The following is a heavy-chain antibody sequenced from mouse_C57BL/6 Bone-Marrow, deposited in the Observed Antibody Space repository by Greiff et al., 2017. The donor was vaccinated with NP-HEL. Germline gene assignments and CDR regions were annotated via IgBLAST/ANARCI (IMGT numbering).Heavy chain of an antibody. CDR3: ARVDGYYLAWFAY. J-gene: IGHJ3*01. CDR2: ISDGGSYT. D-gene: IGHD2-3*01. CDR1: GFTFSSYA. Sequence: EVKLVESGGGLVKPGGSLKLSCAASGFTFSSYAMSWVRQTPEKRLAWVATISDGGSYTYYPDNVKGRFTISRDNAKNNLYLQMSHLKSEETAMYYCARVDGYYLAWFAYWGQGTLVTVSA. V-gene: IGHV5-4*03.